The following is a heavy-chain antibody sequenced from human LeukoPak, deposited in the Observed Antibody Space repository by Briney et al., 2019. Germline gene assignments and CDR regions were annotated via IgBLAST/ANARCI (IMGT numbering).Heavy chain of an antibody. J-gene: IGHJ5*02. D-gene: IGHD2-15*01. CDR3: ARDGGRDWGNGFDP. CDR2: IWYDGSNK. Sequence: PGGSLRLSCAASGFTLSSYGMHWVRQAPGKGLEWVAVIWYDGSNKYYADSVKGSFTISRDNSMNTLYLQMNSLRVEYRAVYYCARDGGRDWGNGFDPWGRGTLVTVSS. CDR1: GFTLSSYG. V-gene: IGHV3-33*01.